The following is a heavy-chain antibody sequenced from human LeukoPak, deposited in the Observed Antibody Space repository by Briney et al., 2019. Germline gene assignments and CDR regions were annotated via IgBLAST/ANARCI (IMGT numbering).Heavy chain of an antibody. CDR1: GFTFSSYA. V-gene: IGHV3-23*01. J-gene: IGHJ4*02. D-gene: IGHD5-18*01. Sequence: GGSLRLSCAASGFTFSSYAMSWVRQAPGKGLEWVSAISGSGGSTYYADSVKGRFTISGDNSKNTLYLQMNSLRAEDTAVYYCAKDLRGYSYGLFHSYWGQGTLVTVSS. CDR2: ISGSGGST. CDR3: AKDLRGYSYGLFHSY.